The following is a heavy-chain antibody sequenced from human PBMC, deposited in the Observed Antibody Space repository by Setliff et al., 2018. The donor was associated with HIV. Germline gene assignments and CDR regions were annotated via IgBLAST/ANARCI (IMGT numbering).Heavy chain of an antibody. CDR3: ARAAAGNTGPFDL. J-gene: IGHJ4*02. CDR1: GGSISSGSYF. V-gene: IGHV4-61*02. CDR2: IYTSGST. Sequence: KTSETLSLTCTVSGGSISSGSYFWTWIRQPAGKGLEWIGRIYTSGSTNYNPSLKSRVTMSVDTSKNQFSLKLTSVTASDTAVYYCARAAAGNTGPFDLWGQGSPVTVSS. D-gene: IGHD4-17*01.